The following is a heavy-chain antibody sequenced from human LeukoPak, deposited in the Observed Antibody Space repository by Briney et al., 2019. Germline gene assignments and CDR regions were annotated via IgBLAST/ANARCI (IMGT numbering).Heavy chain of an antibody. CDR3: ARHDNYGPCDS. D-gene: IGHD5-18*01. Sequence: SETLSLTCTVSGGSITSSSYYWAWIRQPPGKGLEWIGRIYRTGTTFYNPSLKSRVTISVDTSKNQFSLSLGSVTASDTAVYFCARHDNYGPCDSWGQGTLVTVSS. V-gene: IGHV4-39*01. CDR2: IYRTGTT. J-gene: IGHJ4*02. CDR1: GGSITSSSYY.